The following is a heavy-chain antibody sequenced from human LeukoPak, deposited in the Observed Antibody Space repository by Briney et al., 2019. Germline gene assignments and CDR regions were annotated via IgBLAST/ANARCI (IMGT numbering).Heavy chain of an antibody. J-gene: IGHJ4*02. Sequence: GGSLRLSCAASGFTFSSYWMHWVRQAPEKGLVWVSRINPDGSTTTYADSVEGRFTISRDNARNTLYLQMNSLRVEDTAVYYCARVGVGSYHFDDWGQGTLVTVSS. CDR2: INPDGSTT. V-gene: IGHV3-74*01. D-gene: IGHD3-10*01. CDR3: ARVGVGSYHFDD. CDR1: GFTFSSYW.